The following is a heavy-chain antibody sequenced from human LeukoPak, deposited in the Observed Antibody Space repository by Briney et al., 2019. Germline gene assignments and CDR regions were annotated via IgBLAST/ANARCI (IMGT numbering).Heavy chain of an antibody. CDR2: IRYDGSNK. V-gene: IGHV3-30*02. CDR1: GLTFSSYA. D-gene: IGHD3-3*01. J-gene: IGHJ3*02. Sequence: GGSLRLSCAASGLTFSSYAMSWVRQAPGKGLEWVAFIRYDGSNKYYADSVKGRFTISRDNSKNTLYLQMNSLRAEDTAVYYCAKDRITIFGVVIADAFDIWGQGTMVTVSS. CDR3: AKDRITIFGVVIADAFDI.